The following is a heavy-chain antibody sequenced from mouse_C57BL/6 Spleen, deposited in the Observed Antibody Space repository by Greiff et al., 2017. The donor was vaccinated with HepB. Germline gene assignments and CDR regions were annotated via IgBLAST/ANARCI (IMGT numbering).Heavy chain of an antibody. Sequence: EVQGVESGGGLVKPGGSLKLSCAASGFTFSDYGMHWVRQAPEKGLEWVAYISSGSSTIYYADTVKGRFTISRDKAKNTLLLQMTSLRSEDTAMYYCARISYGSSYEGYFDVWGTGTTVTVSS. CDR3: ARISYGSSYEGYFDV. J-gene: IGHJ1*03. CDR1: GFTFSDYG. D-gene: IGHD1-1*01. V-gene: IGHV5-17*01. CDR2: ISSGSSTI.